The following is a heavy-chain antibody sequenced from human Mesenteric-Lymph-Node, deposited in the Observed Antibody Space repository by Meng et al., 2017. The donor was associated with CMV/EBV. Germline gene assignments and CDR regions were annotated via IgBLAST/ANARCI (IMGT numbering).Heavy chain of an antibody. D-gene: IGHD4-17*01. V-gene: IGHV3-21*01. CDR1: GFTFSSYS. CDR3: AKGGTTVKDY. J-gene: IGHJ4*02. CDR2: ISSSSSYI. Sequence: GGSLRLSCAASGFTFSSYSMNWVRQAPGKGLEWVSSISSSSSYIYYADSVKGRFTISRDNAKNTLYLQMNSLRAEDTAVYYCAKGGTTVKDYWGQGTLVTVSS.